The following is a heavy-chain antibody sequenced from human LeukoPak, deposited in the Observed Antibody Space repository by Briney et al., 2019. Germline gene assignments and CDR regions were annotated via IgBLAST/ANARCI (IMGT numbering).Heavy chain of an antibody. D-gene: IGHD4-17*01. Sequence: SETLSLTCTVSGGSVNSYYWSWIRQPPGKGLEWIGFISYSGSTGYRPSLKSRVTISVDTSKNQFSLKLSSVTAADTAVYYCARQNGDYYYYYYMDVWGKGTTVTVSS. J-gene: IGHJ6*03. CDR2: ISYSGST. CDR3: ARQNGDYYYYYYMDV. CDR1: GGSVNSYY. V-gene: IGHV4-59*08.